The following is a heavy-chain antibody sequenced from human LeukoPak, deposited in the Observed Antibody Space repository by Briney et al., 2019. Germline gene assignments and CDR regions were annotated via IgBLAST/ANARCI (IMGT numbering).Heavy chain of an antibody. D-gene: IGHD3-22*01. CDR1: GGTFSSYA. Sequence: SVKISCKASGGTFSSYAISWVRQAPGQGLEWMGGIIPIFGTANYAQKFQGRVTITADESTSTAYMELSSLRSEDTAVYYCAREGAVPYDSSGYYYPLDIWGQGTMVTVSS. CDR3: AREGAVPYDSSGYYYPLDI. J-gene: IGHJ3*02. CDR2: IIPIFGTA. V-gene: IGHV1-69*01.